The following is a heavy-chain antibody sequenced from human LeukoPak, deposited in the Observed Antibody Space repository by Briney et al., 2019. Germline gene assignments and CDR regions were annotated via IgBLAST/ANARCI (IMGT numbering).Heavy chain of an antibody. V-gene: IGHV3-23*01. CDR1: GFTFSSYA. Sequence: GASLRLSCAASGFTFSSYAMSWVRQAPGKGLEWVSAISGSGGSTYYADSVKGRFTISRDNSKNTLYLQMNSLRAEDTAVYYCAKVWDIVVVEAATYFDYWGQGTLVTVSS. D-gene: IGHD2-15*01. CDR3: AKVWDIVVVEAATYFDY. CDR2: ISGSGGST. J-gene: IGHJ4*02.